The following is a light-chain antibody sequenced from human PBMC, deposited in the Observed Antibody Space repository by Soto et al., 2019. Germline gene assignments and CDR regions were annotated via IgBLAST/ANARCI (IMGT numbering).Light chain of an antibody. J-gene: IGKJ3*01. CDR2: CAS. V-gene: IGKV3-20*01. CDR1: QTVSANY. CDR3: QQYGRAPH. Sequence: ELVLTQSPGTLSLTPGERATLSCRASQTVSANYLAWYQQTAGQAPRLLIYCASNRATGIPDRFSGSGSGTDCTLTISRLEPEEFAVYYCQQYGRAPHFGPGTKVDIK.